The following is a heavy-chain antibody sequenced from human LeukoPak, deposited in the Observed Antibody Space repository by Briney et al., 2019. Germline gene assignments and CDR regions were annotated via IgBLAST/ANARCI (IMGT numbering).Heavy chain of an antibody. CDR2: ISWNGGSI. D-gene: IGHD6-13*01. J-gene: IGHJ4*02. V-gene: IGHV3-9*01. CDR3: AKAAGAHSSSWGYFDY. CDR1: GFTFDDYA. Sequence: GRSLRLSCAASGFTFDDYAMQWVRQAPGKGLKWVSGISWNGGSIAYADSVKGRFTISRDNAKNSLYLQMNTLRAEDTALYYCAKAAGAHSSSWGYFDYWGQGTLVTVSS.